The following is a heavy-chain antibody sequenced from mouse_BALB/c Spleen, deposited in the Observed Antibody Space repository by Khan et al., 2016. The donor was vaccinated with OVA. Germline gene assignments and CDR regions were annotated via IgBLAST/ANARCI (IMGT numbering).Heavy chain of an antibody. CDR3: ARNTHMMTTVMDY. Sequence: QVQLKESGPGLVAPSQSLSITCTVSGFSLTSYGVHWVRQPPGKGLEWLVVIWSDGKTTYNSTLKSRLSISKDNSKSQVFLKMNSLQTDDTAMYYCARNTHMMTTVMDYWGQGTSGTVSS. V-gene: IGHV2-6*02. J-gene: IGHJ4*01. CDR1: GFSLTSYG. D-gene: IGHD2-4*01. CDR2: IWSDGKT.